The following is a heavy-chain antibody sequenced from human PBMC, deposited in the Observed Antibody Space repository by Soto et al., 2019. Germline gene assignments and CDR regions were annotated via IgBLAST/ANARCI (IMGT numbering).Heavy chain of an antibody. CDR3: AKLVGYDYIWGSHPGDY. J-gene: IGHJ4*02. Sequence: GGSLRLSCAASGFTFSSYAMSWVRQAPGKGLEWVSAISGSGGSTYYADSVKGRFTISRDNSKNTLYLQMNSLRAEDTAVYYCAKLVGYDYIWGSHPGDYWGQGTLVTVSS. D-gene: IGHD3-16*01. CDR1: GFTFSSYA. V-gene: IGHV3-23*01. CDR2: ISGSGGST.